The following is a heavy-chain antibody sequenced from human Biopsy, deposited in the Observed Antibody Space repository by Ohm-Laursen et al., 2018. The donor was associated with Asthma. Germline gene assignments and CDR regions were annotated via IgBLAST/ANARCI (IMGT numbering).Heavy chain of an antibody. D-gene: IGHD6-6*01. CDR3: ARAVRSSSYWYFDL. V-gene: IGHV4-39*02. CDR2: IYYSGRT. Sequence: GTLSLTCIVSGDAMSTSGPYWGWIRQSPGKGLEWIGSIYYSGRTYYNPSLESRVTISADTSKNHFSLKVTSVTAADTAVYYCARAVRSSSYWYFDLWGRGDLVTVSS. J-gene: IGHJ2*01. CDR1: GDAMSTSGPY.